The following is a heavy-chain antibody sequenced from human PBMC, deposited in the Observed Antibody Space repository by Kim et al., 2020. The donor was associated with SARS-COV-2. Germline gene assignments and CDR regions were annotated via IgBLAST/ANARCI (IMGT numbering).Heavy chain of an antibody. J-gene: IGHJ5*02. V-gene: IGHV4-31*03. Sequence: SETLSLTCTVSGGSISSGGYYWSWIRQHPGKGLEWIGYIYYSGSTYHNPSLKSRVTISVDTSKNQFSLKLSSVTAADTAVYYCARELMSGYCSSTSCYGSNWFDPWGQGTLVTVSS. D-gene: IGHD2-2*01. CDR3: ARELMSGYCSSTSCYGSNWFDP. CDR2: IYYSGST. CDR1: GGSISSGGYY.